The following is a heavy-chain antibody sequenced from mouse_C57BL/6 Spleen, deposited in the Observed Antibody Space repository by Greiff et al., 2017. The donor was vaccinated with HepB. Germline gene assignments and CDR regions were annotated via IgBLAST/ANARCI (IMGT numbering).Heavy chain of an antibody. D-gene: IGHD4-1*01. J-gene: IGHJ3*01. CDR1: GYTFTGYW. V-gene: IGHV1-9*01. CDR3: ARPLTGTAWFAY. Sequence: VQLQESGAELMKPGASVKLSCKATGYTFTGYWIEWVKQRPGHGLEWIGEILPGSGSTNYNEKFKGKATFTADKSSNTAYMQLSSLTTEDSAIYYCARPLTGTAWFAYWGQGTLVTVSA. CDR2: ILPGSGST.